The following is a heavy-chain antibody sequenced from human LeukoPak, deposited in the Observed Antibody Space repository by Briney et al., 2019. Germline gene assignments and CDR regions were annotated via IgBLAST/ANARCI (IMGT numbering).Heavy chain of an antibody. CDR1: GFTVSNNF. CDR3: ARPSSLDGSGRYYIDY. Sequence: PGGSLRLSCAVSGFTVSNNFMNWVRQAPGKGLEWVSVTHSDGTTYFADSVQGRFTISRDNSKNTLYLQMDSLRDEDTAVYYCARPSSLDGSGRYYIDYWGQGTLVTASS. CDR2: THSDGTT. J-gene: IGHJ4*02. D-gene: IGHD3-10*01. V-gene: IGHV3-66*01.